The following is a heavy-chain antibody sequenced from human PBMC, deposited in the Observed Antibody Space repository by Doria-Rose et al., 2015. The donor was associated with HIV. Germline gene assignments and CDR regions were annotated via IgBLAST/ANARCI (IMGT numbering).Heavy chain of an antibody. Sequence: QESGPVLVKPTGTLTLTCTVSGVSLSSPGMGVSWIRQPPGRALEWLANIFSDDERSYKTSLKSRLTISRGTSKRQVVLTMTDMDPVDTATYYCARIKSSRWYHKYYFDFWGQGTLVIVSA. J-gene: IGHJ4*02. CDR1: GVSLSSPGMG. V-gene: IGHV2-26*01. CDR2: IFSDDER. CDR3: ARIKSSRWYHKYYFDF. D-gene: IGHD6-13*01.